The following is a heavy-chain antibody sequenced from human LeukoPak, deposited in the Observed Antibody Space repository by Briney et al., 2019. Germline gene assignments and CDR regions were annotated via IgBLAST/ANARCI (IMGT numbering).Heavy chain of an antibody. CDR2: ISSSGSTI. J-gene: IGHJ4*02. CDR1: GFTFSSYS. Sequence: GGSLRLSCAASGFTFSSYSMNWVRQAPGKGLEWVSYISSSGSTIYYADSVKGRFTISRDNAKNSLYLQMNSLRAGDTAVYYCARTTGVSSGAFDYWGQGTLVTVSS. CDR3: ARTTGVSSGAFDY. D-gene: IGHD3-10*01. V-gene: IGHV3-48*04.